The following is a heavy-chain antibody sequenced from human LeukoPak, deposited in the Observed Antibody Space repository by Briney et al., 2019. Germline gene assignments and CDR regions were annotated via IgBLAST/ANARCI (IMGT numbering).Heavy chain of an antibody. D-gene: IGHD3-22*01. CDR1: GGSISSYY. J-gene: IGHJ4*02. Sequence: PSETLSLTCTVSGGSISSYYWSWIRQPPGKGLECTGYIYYSGSTNYNPSLKSRVTISVDTSKNQFSLKLSSVTAADTAVYYCARRTYLYDSSGYYFDYWGQRTLVTVSS. V-gene: IGHV4-59*01. CDR3: ARRTYLYDSSGYYFDY. CDR2: IYYSGST.